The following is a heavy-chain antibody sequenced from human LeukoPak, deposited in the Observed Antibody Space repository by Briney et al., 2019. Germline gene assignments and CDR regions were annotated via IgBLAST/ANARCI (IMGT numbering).Heavy chain of an antibody. CDR1: GYSFTNYW. CDR2: IYPGDSDT. CDR3: ARIGYSSGWYGGFDI. Sequence: GESLKISCKGSGYSFTNYWIGWVRQMPGKGLEWLGIIYPGDSDTRYSPSFQGQVTISADKSISTAYLQWSTLKASDTAMYYCARIGYSSGWYGGFDIWGQGTLVTVSS. J-gene: IGHJ3*02. D-gene: IGHD6-19*01. V-gene: IGHV5-51*01.